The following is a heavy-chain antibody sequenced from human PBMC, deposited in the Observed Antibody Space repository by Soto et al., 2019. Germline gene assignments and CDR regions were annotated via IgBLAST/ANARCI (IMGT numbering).Heavy chain of an antibody. CDR2: IVVGSGNT. J-gene: IGHJ4*02. Sequence: ASVKVSCKASGFTFTSSAVQWVRRARGQRLEWIGWIVVGSGNTNYAQKFQERVTITRDMSTSTAYMELSSLRSEDTAVYYCAASSDSYSSGWYSDYWGQGTLVTVSS. D-gene: IGHD6-19*01. CDR1: GFTFTSSA. CDR3: AASSDSYSSGWYSDY. V-gene: IGHV1-58*01.